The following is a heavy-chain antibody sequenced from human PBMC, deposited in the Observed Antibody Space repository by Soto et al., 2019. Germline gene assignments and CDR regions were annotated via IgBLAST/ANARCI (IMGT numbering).Heavy chain of an antibody. D-gene: IGHD1-1*01. CDR1: GYTFTSYD. CDR3: ARVNRFGTVYHYYGMDV. CDR2: MNPNSGNT. V-gene: IGHV1-8*01. Sequence: QVQLVQSGAEVKKPGASVKVSCKASGYTFTSYDINWVRQATGQGLEWMGWMNPNSGNTGYAQKFQGRVTMTRNTSISTVYMGLSSLRSEDTAVYYCARVNRFGTVYHYYGMDVWGQGTTVTVSS. J-gene: IGHJ6*02.